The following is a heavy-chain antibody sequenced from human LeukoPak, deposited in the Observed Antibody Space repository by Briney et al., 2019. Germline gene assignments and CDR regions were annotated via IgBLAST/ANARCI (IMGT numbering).Heavy chain of an antibody. CDR3: ARAGYYGSGSYYYYYYYMDV. CDR2: INHSGST. V-gene: IGHV4-34*01. CDR1: GGSFSGYY. J-gene: IGHJ6*03. D-gene: IGHD3-10*01. Sequence: SETLSLTCAVYGGSFSGYYWSWIRQPPGKGLEWIGEINHSGSTDYNPSLKSRVTISVDASKNQFSLRLSSVTAADTAVYYCARAGYYGSGSYYYYYYYMDVWGKGTTVTISS.